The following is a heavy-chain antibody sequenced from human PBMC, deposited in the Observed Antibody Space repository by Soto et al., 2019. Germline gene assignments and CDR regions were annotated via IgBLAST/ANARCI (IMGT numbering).Heavy chain of an antibody. CDR3: ARGGIEEWLLYEPTYYYYGMDV. J-gene: IGHJ6*02. V-gene: IGHV3-33*01. CDR1: GFTFSSYG. D-gene: IGHD3-3*01. CDR2: IWYDGSNK. Sequence: TGGSLRLSCAASGFTFSSYGMHWVRQAPGKGLEWVAVIWYDGSNKYYADSVKGRFTISRDNSKNTLYLQMNSLRAEDTAVYYCARGGIEEWLLYEPTYYYYGMDVWGQGTTVTVSS.